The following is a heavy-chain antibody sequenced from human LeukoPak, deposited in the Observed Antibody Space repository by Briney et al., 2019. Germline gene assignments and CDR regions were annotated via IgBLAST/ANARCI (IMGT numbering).Heavy chain of an antibody. Sequence: PGGSLRLSCAASGFTFSNFGMNWVRQAPGKGLEWVSYISSNSRTVDYAESLKGRITISRDNAKNSLYLQMHSLRPDDTAVYYCARGGSSRPDYWSQGTLVTVSS. J-gene: IGHJ4*02. D-gene: IGHD3-10*01. CDR3: ARGGSSRPDY. CDR2: ISSNSRTV. V-gene: IGHV3-48*01. CDR1: GFTFSNFG.